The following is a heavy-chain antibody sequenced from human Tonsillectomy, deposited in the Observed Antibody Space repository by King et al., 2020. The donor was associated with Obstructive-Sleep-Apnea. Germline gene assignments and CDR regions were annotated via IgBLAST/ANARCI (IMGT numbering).Heavy chain of an antibody. V-gene: IGHV4-34*01. CDR2: INHSGST. Sequence: VQLQQWGAGLLKPSETLSLTCAVFGGSFSDYYWSWIRQPPGKGLEWIGEINHSGSTNYSPSLKSRVTISVDTSKNQSALKLNSVTAADTAVYYCARGSGAAAVNWFDPWGQGTLVTVSS. D-gene: IGHD6-13*01. CDR3: ARGSGAAAVNWFDP. J-gene: IGHJ5*02. CDR1: GGSFSDYY.